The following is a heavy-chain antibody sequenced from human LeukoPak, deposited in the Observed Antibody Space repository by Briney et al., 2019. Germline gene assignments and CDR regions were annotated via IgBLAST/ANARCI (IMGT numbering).Heavy chain of an antibody. CDR3: ARGHYMDV. V-gene: IGHV4-34*01. CDR2: INHSGGT. CDR1: GGSFSGYY. Sequence: SETLSLTCAVSGGSFSGYYWSWIRQPPGKGLEWIGEINHSGGTNYNPTLKIRVNKSVDTSKNQFSLKLSAVTAADTAVYYCARGHYMDVWGKGTTVTVSS. J-gene: IGHJ6*03.